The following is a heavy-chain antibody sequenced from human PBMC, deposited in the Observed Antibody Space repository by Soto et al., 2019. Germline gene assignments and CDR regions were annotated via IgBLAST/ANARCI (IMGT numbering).Heavy chain of an antibody. CDR2: INSDGSST. D-gene: IGHD4-17*01. J-gene: IGHJ3*02. CDR3: ARDGGGYGDYVDI. Sequence: GGSLRLSCAASRFTFSSYWMHWVRQAPGKGLVWVSRINSDGSSTSYADSVKGRFTISRDNAKNTLYLQMNSLRAEDTAVYYCARDGGGYGDYVDIWGQGTMVTVSS. V-gene: IGHV3-74*01. CDR1: RFTFSSYW.